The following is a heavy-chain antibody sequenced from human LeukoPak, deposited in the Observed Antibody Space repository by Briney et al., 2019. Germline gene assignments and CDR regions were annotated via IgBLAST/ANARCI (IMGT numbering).Heavy chain of an antibody. V-gene: IGHV4-39*01. CDR3: ARHMGNYYSYMDV. D-gene: IGHD3-10*01. CDR2: IYYSGST. CDR1: GDSISSSTHY. Sequence: SETLSLICTVSGDSISSSTHYWGWIRQPPGKGLEWIGTIYYSGSTYYKSSLKSRLTISVDTSKNQFSLRLTSVTAADTAVYYCARHMGNYYSYMDVWGKGNTVIVSS. J-gene: IGHJ6*03.